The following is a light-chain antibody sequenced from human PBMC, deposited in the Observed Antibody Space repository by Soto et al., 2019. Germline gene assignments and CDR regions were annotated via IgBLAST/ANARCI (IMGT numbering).Light chain of an antibody. J-gene: IGKJ1*01. CDR2: AAS. V-gene: IGKV1D-12*01. CDR3: QQDNSFPRT. CDR1: QAISTW. Sequence: DIQMTQSPSSVSASGGDRVTITCRARQAISTWLAWYQQKPGKAPKLLIYAASNLQTGVPSRFSGSGSGTDFTLTISSLQPEDFAIYYCQQDNSFPRTFGQGTKVEIK.